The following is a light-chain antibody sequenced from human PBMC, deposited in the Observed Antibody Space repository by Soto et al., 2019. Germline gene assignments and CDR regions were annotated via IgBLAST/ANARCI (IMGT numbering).Light chain of an antibody. Sequence: AIRMTQSPSSLSASTGDRVTITCRASQGISSYLAWYQQKPGKAPKLLIYASSTMQSGVPSRFSGSGSGTDITRTTSCLQSEDFATYYCQQYYSYPRTFGQGTKLESK. J-gene: IGKJ2*01. CDR1: QGISSY. CDR3: QQYYSYPRT. CDR2: ASS. V-gene: IGKV1-8*01.